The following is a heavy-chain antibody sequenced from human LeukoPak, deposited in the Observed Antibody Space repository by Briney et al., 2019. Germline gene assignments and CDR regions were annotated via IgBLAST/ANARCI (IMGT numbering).Heavy chain of an antibody. CDR1: GYTFTGYY. Sequence: ASVKVSCKASGYTFTGYYMHWVRQAPGQGLEWMGWINPNSGGTDYAQKFQGRVTMTRDTSISTAYMELSRLRSDDAAVYYCARYCSGGSCYSGGFDPWGQGTLVTVSS. CDR3: ARYCSGGSCYSGGFDP. J-gene: IGHJ5*02. CDR2: INPNSGGT. D-gene: IGHD2-15*01. V-gene: IGHV1-2*02.